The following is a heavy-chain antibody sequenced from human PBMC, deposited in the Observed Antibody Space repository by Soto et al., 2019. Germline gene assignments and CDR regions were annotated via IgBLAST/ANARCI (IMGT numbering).Heavy chain of an antibody. J-gene: IGHJ6*02. Sequence: QAQLVESGGGVVQPGGSLRLSCVPSGFTFSTYAMQWVRQAPGKGLDWVALISYDGSEKDYADSVQGRFTISRDNSRNTLYLQMNSLRVEDSAVYYCARPVVAFYYYGMDVWGQGTTVTVSS. CDR1: GFTFSTYA. CDR2: ISYDGSEK. D-gene: IGHD3-22*01. V-gene: IGHV3-30-3*01. CDR3: ARPVVAFYYYGMDV.